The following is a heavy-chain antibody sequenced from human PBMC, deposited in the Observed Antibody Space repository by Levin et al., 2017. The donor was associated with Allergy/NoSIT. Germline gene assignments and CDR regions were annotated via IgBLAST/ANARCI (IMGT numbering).Heavy chain of an antibody. D-gene: IGHD1-26*01. Sequence: LSLTCAASGFTFSSYGMHWVRQAPGKGLEWVAVISYDGSNKYYADSVKGRFTISRDNSKNTLYLQMNSLRAEDTAVYYCAKGLEGHSGSYGYWGQGTLVTVSS. V-gene: IGHV3-30*18. J-gene: IGHJ4*02. CDR1: GFTFSSYG. CDR3: AKGLEGHSGSYGY. CDR2: ISYDGSNK.